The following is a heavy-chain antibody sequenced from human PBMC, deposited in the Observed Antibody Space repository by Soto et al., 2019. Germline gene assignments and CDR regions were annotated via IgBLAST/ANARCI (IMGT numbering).Heavy chain of an antibody. CDR1: GGSINSGGYY. CDR2: IYYSGST. J-gene: IGHJ5*02. D-gene: IGHD3-3*01. Sequence: PSETLSLTCTVSGGSINSGGYYWSWIRQHPGKGLEWIGYIYYSGSTHYNPSLKSRVTISVDTSKNQFSLKLSSVTAADTAVYYCARGYYDFWSGNPINWFDPWGQGTLVTVSS. CDR3: ARGYYDFWSGNPINWFDP. V-gene: IGHV4-31*03.